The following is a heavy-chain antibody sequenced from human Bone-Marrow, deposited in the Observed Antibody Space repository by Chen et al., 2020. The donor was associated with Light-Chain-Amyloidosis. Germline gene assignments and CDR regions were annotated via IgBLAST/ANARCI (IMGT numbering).Heavy chain of an antibody. Sequence: DVQLVESGAGLDTPGVSLRLSCAAPGFTVSTYGMNWVRQAPGKGLECVSSISSTSSYIYYADSVKGRFTISRDNAKNSLYLQINSLRAEDTAVYYCARRGSTGTAVDYWGQGTLVTVSS. V-gene: IGHV3-21*01. CDR1: GFTVSTYG. D-gene: IGHD4-4*01. CDR3: ARRGSTGTAVDY. J-gene: IGHJ4*02. CDR2: ISSTSSYI.